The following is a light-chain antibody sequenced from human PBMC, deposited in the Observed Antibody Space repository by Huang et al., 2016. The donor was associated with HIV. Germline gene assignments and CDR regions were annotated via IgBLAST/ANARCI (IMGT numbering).Light chain of an antibody. V-gene: IGKV1-8*01. CDR1: EDISHY. Sequence: IRITQSPSSLSASTGDRVTIACRASEDISHYLAWFQQKPGRAPKLLIYAGSPLQDGVPSRFSGNVSATDFTLTIACLQSEDFATYYCQQYNSYPWTFGQGTQLEI. CDR2: AGS. J-gene: IGKJ1*01. CDR3: QQYNSYPWT.